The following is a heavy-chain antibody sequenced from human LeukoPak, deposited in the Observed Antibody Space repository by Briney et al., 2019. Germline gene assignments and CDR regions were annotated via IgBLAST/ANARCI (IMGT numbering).Heavy chain of an antibody. CDR2: MNSDGSDT. Sequence: PGGSLRLSCAASGFTFSSYWMYWVRQAPGKGLVWVSRMNSDGSDTRYADSVKGRFTISRDNARNTLYLQMNSLRAEDTAVYYCAKSYIVVVPAATSFDYWGQGTLVTVSS. D-gene: IGHD2-2*01. V-gene: IGHV3-74*01. CDR1: GFTFSSYW. CDR3: AKSYIVVVPAATSFDY. J-gene: IGHJ4*02.